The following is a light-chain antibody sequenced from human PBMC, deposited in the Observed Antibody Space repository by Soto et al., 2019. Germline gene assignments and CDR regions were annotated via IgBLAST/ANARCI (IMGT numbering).Light chain of an antibody. CDR2: DST. Sequence: VLTQSPATLSLSPGERATLSCRASHSIHTSLAWYQQKSGKPPRLVIYDSTLRANGVPDSFGGSRSVTECTLTINSLEPEDFAVYYCQQRNVGPPITFGQGTPLEI. J-gene: IGKJ5*01. V-gene: IGKV3-11*01. CDR1: HSIHTS. CDR3: QQRNVGPPIT.